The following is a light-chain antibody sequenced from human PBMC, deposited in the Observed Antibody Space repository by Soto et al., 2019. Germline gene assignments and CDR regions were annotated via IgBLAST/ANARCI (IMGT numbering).Light chain of an antibody. CDR2: GNN. Sequence: QSVLTQPPSVSGAPGQRVTISCTGSSSNIGAGYDVHWYKQLPGTAPKLLIFGNNNRPSGISPRFSGSKSGKTASLTISGLQAEDEADYYCCSFTTSSTWLFGGGTKLTVL. CDR3: CSFTTSSTWL. V-gene: IGLV1-40*01. CDR1: SSNIGAGYD. J-gene: IGLJ3*02.